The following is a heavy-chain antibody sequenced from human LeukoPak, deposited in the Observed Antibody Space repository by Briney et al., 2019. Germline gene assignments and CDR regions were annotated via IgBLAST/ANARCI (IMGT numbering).Heavy chain of an antibody. V-gene: IGHV3-21*06. J-gene: IGHJ4*02. CDR3: LRGDRRDY. Sequence: GGSLRLSCEASGFTFNTYSMNWARQAPGKGLEWVSSIDSSGGYMFYADSVKGRFIISRDNAKDPLYLQMNSLRVEDTAVYYCLRGDRRDYWGQGTLVTVSS. CDR2: IDSSGGYM. CDR1: GFTFNTYS.